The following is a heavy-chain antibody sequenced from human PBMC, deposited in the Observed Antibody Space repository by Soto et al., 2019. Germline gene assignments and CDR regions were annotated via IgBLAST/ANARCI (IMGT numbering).Heavy chain of an antibody. CDR3: ARDRTIFGGTAMDV. CDR2: IIPVFGTA. D-gene: IGHD3-3*01. Sequence: QVQLVQSGAEVKKPGSSVKVSCKTSGGTFNTYAVTWVRQAPGQGLEWMGGIIPVFGTANYAQQFQGRVTITADEPTNTTYMELSSLRSEDTAVYYCARDRTIFGGTAMDVWGQGTTVTVSS. J-gene: IGHJ6*02. V-gene: IGHV1-69*01. CDR1: GGTFNTYA.